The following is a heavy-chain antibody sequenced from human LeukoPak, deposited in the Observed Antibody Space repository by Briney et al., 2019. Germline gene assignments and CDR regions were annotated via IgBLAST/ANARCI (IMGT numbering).Heavy chain of an antibody. CDR1: GFTFSSYW. J-gene: IGHJ4*02. CDR3: AKGAGYSYGYEYYFDY. D-gene: IGHD5-18*01. CDR2: ISASGGTT. Sequence: GGSLRLSCAASGFTFSSYWMSWVRQAPGKGLEWVSVISASGGTTFYADSVKGRFTISRDNSKNTLYLQMNSLRAEDTAVYYCAKGAGYSYGYEYYFDYWGQGTLVTVSS. V-gene: IGHV3-23*01.